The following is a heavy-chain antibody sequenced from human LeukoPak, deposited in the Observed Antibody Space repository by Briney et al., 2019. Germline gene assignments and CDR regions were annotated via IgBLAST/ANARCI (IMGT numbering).Heavy chain of an antibody. D-gene: IGHD3-22*01. CDR3: AASATDPYDSSGRIDY. CDR1: GYTFTGCY. V-gene: IGHV1-2*02. Sequence: ASVKVSCKASGYTFTGCYMHWVRQAPGQGLEWMGWINPNSGGTNYAQKFQGRVTMTRDTSISTAYMELSRLRSDDTAVYYCAASATDPYDSSGRIDYWGQGTLVTVSS. J-gene: IGHJ4*02. CDR2: INPNSGGT.